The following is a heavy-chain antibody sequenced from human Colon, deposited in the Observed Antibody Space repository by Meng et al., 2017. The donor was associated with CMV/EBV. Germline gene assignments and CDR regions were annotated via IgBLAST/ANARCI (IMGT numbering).Heavy chain of an antibody. Sequence: TSGFTFSNYGMDWVSQAPGKGLEGVDGIGYNENKKNDAKSVKGRFSISRDNSKDTLYLQVNSLRAEDTAVYYCARSLYGSGKDAFDYWGQGTLVTVSS. V-gene: IGHV3-33*01. D-gene: IGHD3-10*01. CDR2: IGYNENKK. J-gene: IGHJ4*02. CDR3: ARSLYGSGKDAFDY. CDR1: GFTFSNYG.